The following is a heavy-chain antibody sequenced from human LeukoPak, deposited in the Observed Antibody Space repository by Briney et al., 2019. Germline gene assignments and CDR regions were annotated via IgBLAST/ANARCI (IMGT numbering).Heavy chain of an antibody. V-gene: IGHV4-39*01. J-gene: IGHJ6*03. CDR3: ARQFYYCYYMDV. CDR2: IYYSGSS. Sequence: SETLSLTCTVSGGSISSNNYYWGWIRQPPGKGLEWIGSIYYSGSSYYNPSLKSRVTISVDTSKNQFSLKLSSVTAADTAVYYCARQFYYCYYMDVWGKGTTVTVSS. CDR1: GGSISSNNYY.